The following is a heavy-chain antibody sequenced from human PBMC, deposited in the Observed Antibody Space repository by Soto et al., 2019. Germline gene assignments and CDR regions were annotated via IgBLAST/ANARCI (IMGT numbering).Heavy chain of an antibody. J-gene: IGHJ4*02. CDR2: INAGNGNT. CDR3: ARGGPLGYCSGGSCLYYFDY. V-gene: IGHV1-3*01. CDR1: GYTFTSYA. D-gene: IGHD2-15*01. Sequence: ASVKVSCKASGYTFTSYAMHWVRQAPGQRLEWMGWINAGNGNTKYSQKFRGRVTITRDTSASTAYMELSSLRSEDMAVYYCARGGPLGYCSGGSCLYYFDYWGQGTLVTVSS.